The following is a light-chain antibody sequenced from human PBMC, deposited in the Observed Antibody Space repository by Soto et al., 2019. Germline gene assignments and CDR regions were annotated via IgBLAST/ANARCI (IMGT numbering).Light chain of an antibody. CDR2: GNS. CDR1: SSNIGAGYD. V-gene: IGLV1-40*01. J-gene: IGLJ1*01. Sequence: QSVLTQPPSVSWAPGQRVTISCTGSSSNIGAGYDVHWYQQLPGTAPKLLIYGNSNRPSGVPDRFSGSKSGTSASLAITVLQAEDEADYYCQSYDSSLSGLYVFGTGTKVTVL. CDR3: QSYDSSLSGLYV.